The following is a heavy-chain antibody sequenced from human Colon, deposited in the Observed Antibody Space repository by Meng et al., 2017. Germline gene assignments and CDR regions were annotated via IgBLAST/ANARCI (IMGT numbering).Heavy chain of an antibody. CDR3: TTWGSVGPFDY. CDR2: IKADASEE. CDR1: GLTFSNYW. J-gene: IGHJ4*02. V-gene: IGHV3-7*01. D-gene: IGHD2-15*01. Sequence: GESLKISCVASGLTFSNYWLNWVRQAPGKGLEWVANIKADASEENYVDSVEGRFTISRDNAKKSVYLQMSSLRVEETAVYYCTTWGSVGPFDYWGQGTLVTVSS.